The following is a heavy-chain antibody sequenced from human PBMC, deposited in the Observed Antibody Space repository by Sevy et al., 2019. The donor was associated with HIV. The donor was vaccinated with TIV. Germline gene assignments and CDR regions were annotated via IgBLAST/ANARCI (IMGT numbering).Heavy chain of an antibody. J-gene: IGHJ3*02. Sequence: GGSLRLSCAASGFRFSSYGMNWVRRAPDKGLEWVAFLPYDGSKEDYADSVKGRFTISRDNSKNTLYLQMSSLRAEDTAVYYCTKDMVTFGGIIANSPGGFDMWGQGTMVTVSS. CDR3: TKDMVTFGGIIANSPGGFDM. CDR2: LPYDGSKE. V-gene: IGHV3-30*02. CDR1: GFRFSSYG. D-gene: IGHD3-16*02.